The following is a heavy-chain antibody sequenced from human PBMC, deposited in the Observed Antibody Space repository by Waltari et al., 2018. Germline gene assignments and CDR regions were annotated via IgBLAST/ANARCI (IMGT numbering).Heavy chain of an antibody. J-gene: IGHJ5*02. CDR1: GYSISSGYY. Sequence: QVQLQESGPGLVKPSETLSLTCAVSGYSISSGYYWGWIRQPPGKGLEWIGSIYHSGSTYYNPSLKSRVTISVDTSKNQFSLKLSSVTAADTAVYYCARASYGSGSYAPFDPWGQGTLVTVSS. V-gene: IGHV4-38-2*01. D-gene: IGHD3-10*01. CDR2: IYHSGST. CDR3: ARASYGSGSYAPFDP.